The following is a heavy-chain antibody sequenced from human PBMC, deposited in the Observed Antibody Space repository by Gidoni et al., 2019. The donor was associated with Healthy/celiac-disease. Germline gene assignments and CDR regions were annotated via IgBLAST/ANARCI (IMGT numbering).Heavy chain of an antibody. CDR3: ARREWLLAFDY. CDR2: ITHSGST. D-gene: IGHD3-3*01. CDR1: GGSFSGYY. V-gene: IGHV4-34*01. J-gene: IGHJ4*02. Sequence: QVQLQQWGAGLLKPSETLSLTCAVYGGSFSGYYWSWIRQPPGKGLEWIGEITHSGSTNYNPSLKSRVTISVDTSKNQFSLKLSSVTAADTAVYYCARREWLLAFDYWGQGTLVTVSS.